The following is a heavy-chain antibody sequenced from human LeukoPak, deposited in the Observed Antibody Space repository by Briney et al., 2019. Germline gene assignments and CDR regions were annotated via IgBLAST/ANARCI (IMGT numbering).Heavy chain of an antibody. J-gene: IGHJ5*02. V-gene: IGHV4-34*01. Sequence: PETLSLTCAVYGGSFSGYYWSWIRQPPGKGLEWIGEINHSGSTNYNPSLKSRVTISVDTSKNQFSLKLSSVTAADTAVYYCARGFLRRWFDPWGQGTLVTVSS. CDR1: GGSFSGYY. CDR2: INHSGST. D-gene: IGHD2/OR15-2a*01. CDR3: ARGFLRRWFDP.